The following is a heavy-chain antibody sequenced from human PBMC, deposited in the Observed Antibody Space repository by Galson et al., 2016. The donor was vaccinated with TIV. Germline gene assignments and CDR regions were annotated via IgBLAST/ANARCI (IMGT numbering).Heavy chain of an antibody. Sequence: SVKASCKASGGTFSSYVFNWVRLAPGQGLERMGGIIPLFRTTNYAQKFQGRVTITADESTNTAYMELYSLRSGDTAVYYCASDRNTAFDTYHYYYGMDVWGQGTTVTVSS. CDR2: IIPLFRTT. CDR1: GGTFSSYV. V-gene: IGHV1-69*13. J-gene: IGHJ6*02. D-gene: IGHD5-18*01. CDR3: ASDRNTAFDTYHYYYGMDV.